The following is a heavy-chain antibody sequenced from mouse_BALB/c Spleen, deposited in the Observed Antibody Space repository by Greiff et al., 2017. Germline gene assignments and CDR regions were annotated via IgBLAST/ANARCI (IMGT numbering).Heavy chain of an antibody. V-gene: IGHV1-54*03. CDR2: INPGSGGT. CDR3: ARSGYGNYGFAY. Sequence: VQGVESGAELVRPGTSVKVSCKASGYAFTNYLIEWVKQRPGQGLEWIGVINPGSGGTNYNEKFKGKATLTADKSSSTAYMQLSSLTSDDSAVYFCARSGYGNYGFAYWGQGTLVTVSA. D-gene: IGHD2-10*02. CDR1: GYAFTNYL. J-gene: IGHJ3*01.